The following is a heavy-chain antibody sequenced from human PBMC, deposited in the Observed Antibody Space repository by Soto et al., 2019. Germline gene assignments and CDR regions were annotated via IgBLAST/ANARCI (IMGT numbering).Heavy chain of an antibody. CDR2: ISHDAINT. Sequence: QVRLVESGGGVVQPGRSLRLSCTASGFSFSSYAMSWFRQPPGKGLEWVAVISHDAINTHYADSVKGRVTVSRDNAHHSLELQLNSLRGEDTAMYYCARDMYSSDYFVKWFEPWGQGTLVTVSS. CDR3: ARDMYSSDYFVKWFEP. D-gene: IGHD6-19*01. CDR1: GFSFSSYA. V-gene: IGHV3-30-3*01. J-gene: IGHJ5*02.